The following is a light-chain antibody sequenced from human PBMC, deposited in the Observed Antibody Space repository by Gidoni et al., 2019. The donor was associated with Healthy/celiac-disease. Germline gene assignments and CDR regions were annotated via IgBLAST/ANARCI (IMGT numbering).Light chain of an antibody. CDR3: MQALQTPPG. J-gene: IGKJ2*03. V-gene: IGKV2-28*01. CDR2: LGA. CDR1: QSLLHINGYNY. Sequence: DIVMTQSPLSLPVTPGEPAAISCRSSQSLLHINGYNYLDWYLQKPGQSPQLLIYLGANRASGVPDRFSGSGSGTDFTLKISRVEAEDVGVYYCMQALQTPPGFGQGTKLEIK.